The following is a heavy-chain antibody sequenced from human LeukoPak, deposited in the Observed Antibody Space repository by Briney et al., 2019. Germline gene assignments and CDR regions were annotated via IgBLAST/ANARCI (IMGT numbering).Heavy chain of an antibody. J-gene: IGHJ6*03. V-gene: IGHV1-18*01. CDR1: GYTFTNYA. CDR2: ISGYNGNT. D-gene: IGHD1-1*01. Sequence: ASVKVSCKTSGYTFTNYAISWVRQAPGQGLEWMGWISGYNGNTDSAQKFQGRVSMTTDTSTRTAYMELRSLRSDDTAVYYCARDRWKWRYYYYMDVWGKGTTVTVSS. CDR3: ARDRWKWRYYYYMDV.